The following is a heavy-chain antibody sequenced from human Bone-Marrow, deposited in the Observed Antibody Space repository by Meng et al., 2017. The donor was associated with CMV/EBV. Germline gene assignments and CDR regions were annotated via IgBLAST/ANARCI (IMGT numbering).Heavy chain of an antibody. Sequence: GESLKISCEASGFTFSSYAMNWVRQAPGKGLEWVSTISGSGSRTYNADSVKGRLTISRDNSKNTLYLEMNSLRAEDSAVYYCARDSRRTDWGQGTLVTVSS. CDR1: GFTFSSYA. J-gene: IGHJ4*02. D-gene: IGHD1-1*01. CDR2: ISGSGSRT. CDR3: ARDSRRTD. V-gene: IGHV3-23*01.